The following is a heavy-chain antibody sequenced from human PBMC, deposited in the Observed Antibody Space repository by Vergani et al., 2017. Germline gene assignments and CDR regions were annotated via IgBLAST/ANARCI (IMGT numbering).Heavy chain of an antibody. D-gene: IGHD2-2*01. J-gene: IGHJ1*01. CDR2: ISSSSSYR. Sequence: EVQLVESGGGLVKPGGSLRLSCAASAFTFGSYSMNWVRQAPGKGLEWVSFISSSSSYRYYADSVKGRFTISRDNGEYSLLLQMNSLRPEDTAVYYCASGVPGYQLATQYFQHWGQGTLVTVSS. CDR3: ASGVPGYQLATQYFQH. V-gene: IGHV3-21*01. CDR1: AFTFGSYS.